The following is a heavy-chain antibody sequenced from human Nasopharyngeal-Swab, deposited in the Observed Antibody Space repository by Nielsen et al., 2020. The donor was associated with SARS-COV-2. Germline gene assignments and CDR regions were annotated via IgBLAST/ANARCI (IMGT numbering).Heavy chain of an antibody. CDR1: GYTLSNYA. CDR3: ARVPEVAASRIDY. CDR2: INAGKGNT. Sequence: ASVKVSCKASGYTLSNYAMYWVRQAPGQRPEFMGWINAGKGNTIYSQRFQGRVRISRDTSANTVYMELNRLRSEDTAVYYCARVPEVAASRIDYWGQGTLVTVSS. V-gene: IGHV1-3*01. J-gene: IGHJ4*02. D-gene: IGHD5-12*01.